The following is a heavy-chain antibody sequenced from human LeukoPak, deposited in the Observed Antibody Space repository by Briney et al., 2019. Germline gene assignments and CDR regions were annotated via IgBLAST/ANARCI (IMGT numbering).Heavy chain of an antibody. CDR2: IYHSGST. D-gene: IGHD2-2*01. CDR1: GGSISSSNW. V-gene: IGHV4-4*02. Sequence: SETLSLTCAVSGGSISSSNWWSWVRQPPGKGLEWIGEIYHSGSTNYNPSLKSRVTISVDKSKNQFSLKLSSVIAADTAVYYCARTTEGYCSSASCFGFSYSYYMDVWGKGTTVTVSS. CDR3: ARTTEGYCSSASCFGFSYSYYMDV. J-gene: IGHJ6*03.